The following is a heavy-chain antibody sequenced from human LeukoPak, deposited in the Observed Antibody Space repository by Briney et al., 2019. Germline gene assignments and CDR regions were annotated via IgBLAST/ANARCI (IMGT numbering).Heavy chain of an antibody. V-gene: IGHV3-7*01. CDR3: ARDIPRGASYFDY. CDR1: GGSFSGYY. D-gene: IGHD3-10*01. Sequence: ETLSLTCAVYGGSFSGYYWSWIRQPPGKGLEWVATIKVDGSETYYVDSVKGRFTISRDNAKNSLYLQMNSLRPEDTAVYYCARDIPRGASYFDYWGQGTLVTVSS. CDR2: IKVDGSET. J-gene: IGHJ4*02.